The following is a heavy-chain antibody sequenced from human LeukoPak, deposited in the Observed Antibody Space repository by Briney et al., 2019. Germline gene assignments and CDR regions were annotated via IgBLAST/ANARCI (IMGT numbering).Heavy chain of an antibody. D-gene: IGHD3-9*01. CDR1: GYTFTGYY. J-gene: IGHJ5*02. Sequence: ASVKVSCKASGYTFTGYYMHWVRQAPGQGLEWMGWINPNSGGTNYAQKFQGRVTMTRDTSISTAYMELSRLRSDDTAVYYCARVEKEERIWHYDILSRRCDWFDPWGQGTLVTVSS. V-gene: IGHV1-2*02. CDR2: INPNSGGT. CDR3: ARVEKEERIWHYDILSRRCDWFDP.